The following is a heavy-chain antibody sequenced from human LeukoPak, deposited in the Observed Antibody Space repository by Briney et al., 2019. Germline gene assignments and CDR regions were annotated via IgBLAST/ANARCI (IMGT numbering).Heavy chain of an antibody. Sequence: PGGSLRLSCAASGFTFSSYWMHWVRHAPGKGLVWVSRINSDGSSTSYADSVKGRFTISRDNAKNTLYLQMNSLRAEDTAVYYCARARNVQMRALDYWGQGTLVTVSS. CDR2: INSDGSST. V-gene: IGHV3-74*01. J-gene: IGHJ4*02. CDR3: ARARNVQMRALDY. D-gene: IGHD3-10*02. CDR1: GFTFSSYW.